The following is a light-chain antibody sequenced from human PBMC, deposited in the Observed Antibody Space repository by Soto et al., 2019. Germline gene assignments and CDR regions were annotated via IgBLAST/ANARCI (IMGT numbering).Light chain of an antibody. CDR3: QQLNTYPHT. V-gene: IGKV1-9*01. CDR1: QGIGTS. Sequence: DIQLTQSPSFLSASVRDRVTITCRATQGIGTSLAWYQQKPGKAPKLLIYSASTLQSGVPSRFRGSGSGTDFTLTISSLQPEDLATYFCQQLNTYPHTFGQGTKLDIK. J-gene: IGKJ2*01. CDR2: SAS.